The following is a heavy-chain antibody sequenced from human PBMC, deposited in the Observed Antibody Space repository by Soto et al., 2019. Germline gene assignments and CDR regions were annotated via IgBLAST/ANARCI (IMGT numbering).Heavy chain of an antibody. CDR2: ISGSSSTI. CDR3: ARDFSKYYDILTGYPFYFDY. CDR1: GFTFSSYS. D-gene: IGHD3-9*01. V-gene: IGHV3-48*01. J-gene: IGHJ4*02. Sequence: GSLRLSCAASGFTFSSYSMNWVRQAPGKGLEWVSYISGSSSTIYYADSVKGRFTISRDNAKNSLYLQMNSLRAEDTAVYYCARDFSKYYDILTGYPFYFDYWGQGTLVTVSS.